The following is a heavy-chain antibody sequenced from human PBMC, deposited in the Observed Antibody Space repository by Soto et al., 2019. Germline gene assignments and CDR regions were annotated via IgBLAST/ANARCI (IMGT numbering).Heavy chain of an antibody. J-gene: IGHJ4*02. CDR1: GFTFSNYW. D-gene: IGHD3-10*01. CDR2: IKQDGSEK. Sequence: GGSLRLSCAASGFTFSNYWMSWVRQAAGKGLEWVASIKQDGSEKYYVDSVKGRFTISRDNAKNSLYLQMNSLRAEDTAVYYCARVGFAPHKSDFYGSGPNYGGQGTLVTVSS. CDR3: ARVGFAPHKSDFYGSGPNY. V-gene: IGHV3-7*01.